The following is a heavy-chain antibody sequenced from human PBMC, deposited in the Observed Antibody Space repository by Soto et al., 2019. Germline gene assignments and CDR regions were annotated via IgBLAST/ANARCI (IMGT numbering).Heavy chain of an antibody. CDR1: GGSISSGDYY. D-gene: IGHD2-2*01. Sequence: PSETLSLTCTVSGGSISSGDYYWSWIRQPPGKGLEWIGYIYYSGSTYYNPSLKSRVTISVDTSKNQFSLKLSSVTAADTAVYYCARERGYCISTSCYRKNGMDVWGQGTTVTVSS. J-gene: IGHJ6*02. CDR2: IYYSGST. CDR3: ARERGYCISTSCYRKNGMDV. V-gene: IGHV4-30-4*01.